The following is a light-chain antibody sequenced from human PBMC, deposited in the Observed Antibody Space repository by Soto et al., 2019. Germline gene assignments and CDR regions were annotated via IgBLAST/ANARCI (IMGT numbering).Light chain of an antibody. CDR2: SNN. V-gene: IGLV1-47*02. Sequence: QSVLTQPPSASGTPGQRVTISCSGSNSNIGSNSVYWYQQLPGTAPKLLIYSNNQRPSGVPDRFSGSKSVTSASLAISGLRSEDEADYYCAAWDDSLSGWVFGGGTKLTVL. CDR3: AAWDDSLSGWV. CDR1: NSNIGSNS. J-gene: IGLJ3*02.